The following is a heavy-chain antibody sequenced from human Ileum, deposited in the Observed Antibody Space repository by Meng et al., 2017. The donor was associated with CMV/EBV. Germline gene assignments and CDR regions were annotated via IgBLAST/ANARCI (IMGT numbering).Heavy chain of an antibody. Sequence: GESLKISCAASGFTFSSYSMNWVRQAPGKGLEWVSSISSGSTYKYYADSAKGRFTISRDNAKNSLYLQMSSLRAEDTAVYYCARGPQIIAAAPSNWFDPWGRGTLVTVSS. CDR3: ARGPQIIAAAPSNWFDP. CDR2: ISSGSTYK. J-gene: IGHJ5*02. CDR1: GFTFSSYS. D-gene: IGHD6-13*01. V-gene: IGHV3-21*01.